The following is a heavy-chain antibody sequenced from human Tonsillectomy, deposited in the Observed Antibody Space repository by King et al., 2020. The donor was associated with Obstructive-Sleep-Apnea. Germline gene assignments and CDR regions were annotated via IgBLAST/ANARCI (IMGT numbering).Heavy chain of an antibody. CDR2: IIPMFGST. CDR3: ARANCGGDCHSGYYYVMDV. J-gene: IGHJ6*02. CDR1: GGTLRSYA. Sequence: QLVQSGAEVKKPGSSVKVSCKASGGTLRSYAISWVRQAPGQGLEWMGGIIPMFGSTNYAQKFQGRVTITADESTSTAYMELSSLRSEDTALYYSARANCGGDCHSGYYYVMDVWGQGTAVTVSS. V-gene: IGHV1-69*12. D-gene: IGHD2-21*02.